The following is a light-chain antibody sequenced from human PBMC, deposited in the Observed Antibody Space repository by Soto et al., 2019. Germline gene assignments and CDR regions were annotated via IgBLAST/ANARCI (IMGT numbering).Light chain of an antibody. Sequence: EIVMTQSPATLSVSPGEGVTLACRASQSIIDNLAWYQQKPGQTPRLLIYDVYSRASGIPARFSGSSSGTDYTLTISSLQSEDSAVYYCPQYFDWPLTFGGGTNVEI. CDR1: QSIIDN. J-gene: IGKJ4*01. CDR3: PQYFDWPLT. CDR2: DVY. V-gene: IGKV3-15*01.